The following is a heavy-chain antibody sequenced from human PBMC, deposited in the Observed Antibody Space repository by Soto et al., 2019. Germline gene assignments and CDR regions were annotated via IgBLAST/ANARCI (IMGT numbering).Heavy chain of an antibody. Sequence: PGGSLRLSCAASGFTFSSCGMSWVRQAPGKGLEWVSSISGSGGSTYYADSVKGRFTISRDNSKNTLYLQMNSLRAEDTAVYYCAKASAPGGTYFPLWFWGQGTLVTVSS. CDR3: AKASAPGGTYFPLWF. D-gene: IGHD1-26*01. J-gene: IGHJ4*02. V-gene: IGHV3-23*01. CDR2: ISGSGGST. CDR1: GFTFSSCG.